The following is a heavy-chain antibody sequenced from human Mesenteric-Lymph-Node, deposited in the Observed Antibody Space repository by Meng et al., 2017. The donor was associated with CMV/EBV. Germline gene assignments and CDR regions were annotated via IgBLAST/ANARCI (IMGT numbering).Heavy chain of an antibody. Sequence: GSLRLSCTVSGGSISSYYWSWIRQPPGKGMEWIGYIYYSGSTNYNPSLKSRVTISVDTSKNQFSLKLSSVTAADTAVYYCARIYSSGWTYFDYWGQGTLVTVSS. D-gene: IGHD6-19*01. CDR1: GGSISSYY. J-gene: IGHJ4*02. CDR3: ARIYSSGWTYFDY. V-gene: IGHV4-59*01. CDR2: IYYSGST.